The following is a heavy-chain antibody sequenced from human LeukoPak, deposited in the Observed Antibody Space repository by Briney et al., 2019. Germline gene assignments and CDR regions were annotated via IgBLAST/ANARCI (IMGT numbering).Heavy chain of an antibody. CDR2: IRPDGSEK. V-gene: IGHV3-7*03. D-gene: IGHD3-10*01. CDR1: GFTFSSYS. Sequence: GGSLRLSCAASGFTFSSYSMNWVRQAPGKGLEWVANIRPDGSEKDYVDSVKGRFTISRDNANNSLYLQMNSLRAEDTALYYCARIGGSFGNDYWGQGTLVTVSS. CDR3: ARIGGSFGNDY. J-gene: IGHJ4*02.